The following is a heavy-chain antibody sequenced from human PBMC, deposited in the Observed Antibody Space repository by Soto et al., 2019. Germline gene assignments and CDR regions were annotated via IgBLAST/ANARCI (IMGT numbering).Heavy chain of an antibody. CDR3: GSGGDSFGYGGYCYYGMDG. D-gene: IGHD3-22*01. J-gene: IGHJ6*04. Sequence: EVQLVESGGGLVQPGGSLRLSCAASGFGVSNNYMSWVRQAPGKGLEWVSAINSGGNTYYADSVKGRFTISRDNSKNTLYLQRKSGGDEDTAVYYWGSGGDSFGYGGYCYYGMDGWGEGTTVTVSS. V-gene: IGHV3-66*01. CDR2: INSGGNT. CDR1: GFGVSNNY.